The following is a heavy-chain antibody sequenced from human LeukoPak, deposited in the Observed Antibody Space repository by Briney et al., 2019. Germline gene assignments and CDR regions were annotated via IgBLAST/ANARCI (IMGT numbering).Heavy chain of an antibody. D-gene: IGHD3-3*02. J-gene: IGHJ3*01. CDR1: GGSISSSSYY. Sequence: SETLSLTCTVSGGSISSSSYYWGWIRQPPGKGLEWIASIFYRGSTYYNPSLKSRVTISVDTSKNQFSLDLSSVTAADTAVYYCATEGIYGQTPRAFDVWGQGTMVTVSS. V-gene: IGHV4-39*07. CDR2: IFYRGST. CDR3: ATEGIYGQTPRAFDV.